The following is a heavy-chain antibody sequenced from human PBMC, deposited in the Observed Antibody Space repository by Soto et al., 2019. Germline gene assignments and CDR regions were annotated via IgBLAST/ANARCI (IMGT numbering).Heavy chain of an antibody. CDR3: AKGRGDYGNFFDY. CDR1: GFSFCKYS. J-gene: IGHJ4*02. CDR2: VSIKGAET. Sequence: EVQLLESGGGLVQPGGALRLSCAAPGFSFCKYSLSWVRQAPRKGLEWVSTVSIKGAETHYADSVEGRFTISRDDSKNTVSLHMNSLRAEDTAVYYCAKGRGDYGNFFDYWGQGTLVTVSP. D-gene: IGHD4-17*01. V-gene: IGHV3-23*01.